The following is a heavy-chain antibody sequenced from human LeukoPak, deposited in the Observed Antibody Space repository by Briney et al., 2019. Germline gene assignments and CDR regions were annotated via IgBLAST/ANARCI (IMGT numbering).Heavy chain of an antibody. J-gene: IGHJ4*02. CDR1: GYTFTSYY. CDR2: ISTYNANT. Sequence: ASVKVSCKASGYTFTSYYMHWVRQAPGQGLEWMGWISTYNANTNYAQKLQGRVTMTTDTSTSTAYMELRSLRSDDTAVYYCATADYSSGTRNWGQGTLVTVSS. V-gene: IGHV1-18*04. D-gene: IGHD3-10*01. CDR3: ATADYSSGTRN.